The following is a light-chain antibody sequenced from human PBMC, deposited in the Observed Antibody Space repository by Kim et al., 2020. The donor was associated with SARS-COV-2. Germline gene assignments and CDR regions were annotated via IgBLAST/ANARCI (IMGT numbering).Light chain of an antibody. Sequence: DIQMTQSPASLSASVGDRVTITCQASQDINNFINWYQQTPGKAPRLLIYDASNLETGVPSRFSGSGSGTDFTFTISSVQPEDIATYDSQQHDKLQITLVRETRREIK. J-gene: IGKJ5*01. CDR1: QDINNF. CDR2: DAS. CDR3: QQHDKLQIT. V-gene: IGKV1-33*01.